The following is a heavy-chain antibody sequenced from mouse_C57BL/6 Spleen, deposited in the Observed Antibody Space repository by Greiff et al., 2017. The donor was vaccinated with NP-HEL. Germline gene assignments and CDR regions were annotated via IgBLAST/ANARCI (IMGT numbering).Heavy chain of an antibody. CDR3: AREAAQATGGAMDY. V-gene: IGHV1-82*01. CDR2: ISPGDGDT. J-gene: IGHJ4*01. D-gene: IGHD3-2*02. CDR1: GYAFSSSW. Sequence: VKLVESGPELVKPGASVKISCKASGYAFSSSWMNWVKQRPGKGLEWIGRISPGDGDTNYNGKFKGKATLTADHSSSTAYMHRSSLTSEDSAVYVLAREAAQATGGAMDYWGQGTSVTVSS.